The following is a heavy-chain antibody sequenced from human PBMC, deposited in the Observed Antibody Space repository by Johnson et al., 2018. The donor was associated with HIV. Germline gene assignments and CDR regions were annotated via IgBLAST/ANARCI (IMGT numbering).Heavy chain of an antibody. CDR1: GFTFSSYD. D-gene: IGHD2-21*02. V-gene: IGHV3-13*01. CDR3: ARGLAYWGGDCSPDAFDI. J-gene: IGHJ3*02. Sequence: MLLVESGGGLVQPGGSLRLSCAASGFTFSSYDMHWVRQATGKGLEWVSAIGTAGDTYYPGSVKGRFTISRENAKNSLYLQMNSLRAGDTAVYYCARGLAYWGGDCSPDAFDIWGQGTMVTVSS. CDR2: IGTAGDT.